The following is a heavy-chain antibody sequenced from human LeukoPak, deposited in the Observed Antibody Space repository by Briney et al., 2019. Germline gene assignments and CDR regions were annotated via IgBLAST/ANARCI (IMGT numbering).Heavy chain of an antibody. D-gene: IGHD4-11*01. Sequence: PGGSLRLSCAASGFTFSSYGMHWVRQAPGKGLEWVAFIRYDGSNKYYADSVKGRFTISRDNSKNTLYLQMNTLRAEDTAVYYCAKDIDYRGWFDPWGQGTLVTVSS. V-gene: IGHV3-30*02. CDR3: AKDIDYRGWFDP. J-gene: IGHJ5*02. CDR1: GFTFSSYG. CDR2: IRYDGSNK.